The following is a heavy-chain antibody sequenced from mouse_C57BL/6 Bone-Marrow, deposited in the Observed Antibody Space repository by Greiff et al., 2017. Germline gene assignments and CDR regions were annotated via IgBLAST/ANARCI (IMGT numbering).Heavy chain of an antibody. Sequence: VKLMESGAELVRPGASVTLSCKASGYTFTDYEMHWVKQTPVHGLEWIGAIDPETGGTAYNQKFTGKAILTADKSSSTAYMELRCLTSEDSAVYYCTLYCSYYFDYWGQGTTRTVSS. CDR3: TLYCSYYFDY. CDR1: GYTFTDYE. D-gene: IGHD2-12*01. CDR2: IDPETGGT. V-gene: IGHV1-15*01. J-gene: IGHJ2*01.